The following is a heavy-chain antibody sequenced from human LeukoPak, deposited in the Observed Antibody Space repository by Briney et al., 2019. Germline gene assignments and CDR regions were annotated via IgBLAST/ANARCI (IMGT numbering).Heavy chain of an antibody. CDR2: IAGSGGDT. V-gene: IGHV3-23*01. Sequence: GGSLRLSCAGSGFTFSDYGMSWVRQAPGKGLEWVSAIAGSGGDTNYADSVKGRFTISRDNSKSTLSLTMNSLRADDTAVYYCVKGRLFGAYIFDFWGQGTLVTVSS. CDR3: VKGRLFGAYIFDF. J-gene: IGHJ4*02. D-gene: IGHD4-17*01. CDR1: GFTFSDYG.